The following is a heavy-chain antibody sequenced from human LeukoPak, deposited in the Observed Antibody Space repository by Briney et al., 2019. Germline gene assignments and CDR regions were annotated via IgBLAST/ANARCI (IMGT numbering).Heavy chain of an antibody. Sequence: GGSLRLSCAASGFTFSSYGMNWVRQAPGKGLEWVSYISSSSTIYYADSVKGRFTISRDNAKNSLYLQMNSLRAEDTAVYYCARVFIGDYGDYQFDYWGQGTLVTVSS. CDR2: ISSSSTI. J-gene: IGHJ4*02. CDR3: ARVFIGDYGDYQFDY. CDR1: GFTFSSYG. V-gene: IGHV3-48*01. D-gene: IGHD4-17*01.